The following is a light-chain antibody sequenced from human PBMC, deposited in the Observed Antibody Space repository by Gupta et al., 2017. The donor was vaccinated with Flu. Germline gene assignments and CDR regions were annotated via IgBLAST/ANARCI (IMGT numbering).Light chain of an antibody. V-gene: IGLV1-40*01. CDR3: QSYDNSLSGWV. CDR1: SSNIGARYG. Sequence: QSVLTQPPSVPGAPGQRVTISCTGSSSNIGARYGVHWYQQLPGAVPKLLIYSTTNRPSGVPDRFSASKSGTSASLAIAGLQAEDEADYYCQSYDNSLSGWVFGGGTKLTVL. J-gene: IGLJ3*02. CDR2: STT.